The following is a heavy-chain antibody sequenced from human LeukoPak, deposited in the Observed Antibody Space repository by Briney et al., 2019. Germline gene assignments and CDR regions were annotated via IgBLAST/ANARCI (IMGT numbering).Heavy chain of an antibody. CDR1: GGSISSYY. J-gene: IGHJ5*02. D-gene: IGHD5-24*01. CDR2: IYYSGST. Sequence: SETLSLTCTVSGGSISSYYWSWIRQPPGKGLEWIGYIYYSGSTNYNPSLKSRVTISVDTSKNQFSLKLSSVTAADTAVYYCARHGLMAYSTWSQGTLATVSS. V-gene: IGHV4-59*08. CDR3: ARHGLMAYST.